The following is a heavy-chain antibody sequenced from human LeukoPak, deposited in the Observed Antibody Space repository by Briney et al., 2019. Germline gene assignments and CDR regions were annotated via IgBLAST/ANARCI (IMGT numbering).Heavy chain of an antibody. CDR3: TRLNSGWYGAYFDY. D-gene: IGHD6-19*01. CDR2: IRSKANSYAT. CDR1: GLTFSGSA. V-gene: IGHV3-73*01. Sequence: PGGSLRLSCAASGLTFSGSAMHWVRQASGKWLEWVGRIRSKANSYATAYTASVKGRFTISRDDSKNTAYLQMNSLKTADTAVYYCTRLNSGWYGAYFDYWGQGTLVTVSS. J-gene: IGHJ4*02.